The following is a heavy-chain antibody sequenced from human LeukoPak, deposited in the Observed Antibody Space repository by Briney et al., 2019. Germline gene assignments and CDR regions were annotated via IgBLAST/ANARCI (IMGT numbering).Heavy chain of an antibody. Sequence: PSETLSLTCTVSGGSVSSGSYYWSWIRQPPGKGLEWIGYIYYSGSTNYNPSLKSRVTISVDTSKNQFSLKLSSVTAADTAVYYCARWTYYYDNSGYDPFVLDWGQGTLVTVSS. CDR3: ARWTYYYDNSGYDPFVLD. J-gene: IGHJ4*02. CDR2: IYYSGST. D-gene: IGHD3-22*01. CDR1: GGSVSSGSYY. V-gene: IGHV4-61*01.